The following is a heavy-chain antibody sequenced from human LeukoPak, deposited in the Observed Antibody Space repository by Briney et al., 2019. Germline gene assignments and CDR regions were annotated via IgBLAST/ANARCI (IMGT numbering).Heavy chain of an antibody. J-gene: IGHJ4*02. CDR3: ARDSNHYYYDSSGLDY. Sequence: GGSLRLSCAASGFTFSSYWMSWVRQAPGKGLEWVANIKQDGSEKYYADSVKGRFTISRDNAKNSLYLQMNSLRAEDTAVYYCARDSNHYYYDSSGLDYWGQGTLVTVSS. V-gene: IGHV3-7*01. CDR1: GFTFSSYW. CDR2: IKQDGSEK. D-gene: IGHD3-22*01.